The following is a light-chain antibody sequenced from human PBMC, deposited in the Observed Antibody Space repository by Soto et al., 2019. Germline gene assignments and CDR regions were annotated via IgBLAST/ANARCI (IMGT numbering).Light chain of an antibody. Sequence: QSALTQPASVSGSHGHSITISCTGTSSDVGGYNYVSWYQQHPGKAPKLMIYDVSNRPSGVSNRFSGSKSGNTASLTISGPQAEDEADYYCSSYTSSSTYVVFGGGTKLTVL. CDR2: DVS. CDR1: SSDVGGYNY. CDR3: SSYTSSSTYVV. V-gene: IGLV2-14*01. J-gene: IGLJ2*01.